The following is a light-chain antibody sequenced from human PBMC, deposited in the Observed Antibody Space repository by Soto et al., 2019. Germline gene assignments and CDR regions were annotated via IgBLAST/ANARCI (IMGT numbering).Light chain of an antibody. CDR1: ESIESR. V-gene: IGKV3-15*01. Sequence: IVMTQSPATLSVSPGERVTLACRASESIESRLAWYQQRPGQAPRLLIHGASTRATGIPARISGSGSGTAFTLTISGLQSEDFGVYYCQQYRSWRTFGQGTNVEL. CDR2: GAS. CDR3: QQYRSWRT. J-gene: IGKJ1*01.